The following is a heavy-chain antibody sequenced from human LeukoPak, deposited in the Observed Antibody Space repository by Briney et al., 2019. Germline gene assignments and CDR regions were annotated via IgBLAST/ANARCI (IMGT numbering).Heavy chain of an antibody. Sequence: PGGSLRLSCAASGFTFSSYAMHWVRQAPGKGLKWVAVTSFDGSDNYYADSVKGRFTISRDNSKNTLYLQMNRLRADDTAIYYCAKSTWFDYFDYWGQGTLVTVSS. CDR2: TSFDGSDN. CDR1: GFTFSSYA. V-gene: IGHV3-30*04. CDR3: AKSTWFDYFDY. D-gene: IGHD3-9*01. J-gene: IGHJ4*02.